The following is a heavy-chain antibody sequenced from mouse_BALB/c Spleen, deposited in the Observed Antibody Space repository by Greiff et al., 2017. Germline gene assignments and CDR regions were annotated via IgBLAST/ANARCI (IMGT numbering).Heavy chain of an antibody. CDR2: IRNKANGYTT. D-gene: IGHD1-1*01. V-gene: IGHV7-3*02. CDR1: GFTFTDYY. Sequence: EVKLVESGGGLVQPGGSLRLSCATSGFTFTDYYMSWVRQPPGKALEWLGFIRNKANGYTTEYSASVKGRFTISRDNSQSILYLQMNTLRAEDSATYYCARDIGSSYALVWFAYWGQGTLVTVSA. J-gene: IGHJ3*01. CDR3: ARDIGSSYALVWFAY.